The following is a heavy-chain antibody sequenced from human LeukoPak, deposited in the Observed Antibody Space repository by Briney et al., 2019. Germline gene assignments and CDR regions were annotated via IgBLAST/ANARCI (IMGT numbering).Heavy chain of an antibody. D-gene: IGHD3-16*01. CDR1: GFTFSSYS. CDR2: ISSSSSYI. CDR3: ARVMITFGGVTGDYYFMDV. Sequence: GGSLRLSCAASGFTFSSYSMNWVRQAPGKGLEWVSSISSSSSYIYYADSVKGRFTISRDNAKNSLYLQMNSLRAEDTAVYYCARVMITFGGVTGDYYFMDVRGKGTTVTVSS. J-gene: IGHJ6*03. V-gene: IGHV3-21*01.